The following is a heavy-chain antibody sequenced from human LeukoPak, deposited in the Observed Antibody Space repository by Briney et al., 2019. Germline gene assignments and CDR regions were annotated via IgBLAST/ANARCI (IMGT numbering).Heavy chain of an antibody. CDR2: IIPIFGTA. CDR1: GGTFSSYA. V-gene: IGHV1-69*05. CDR3: ANPIRWSKPFSLGY. Sequence: ASVKVSCKASGGTFSSYAISWVRQAPGQGLEWMGRIIPIFGTANYAQKFQGRVRITTDESTSTAYMELSSLRSEDTAVYYCANPIRWSKPFSLGYWGQGTLVTVSS. D-gene: IGHD2-8*02. J-gene: IGHJ4*02.